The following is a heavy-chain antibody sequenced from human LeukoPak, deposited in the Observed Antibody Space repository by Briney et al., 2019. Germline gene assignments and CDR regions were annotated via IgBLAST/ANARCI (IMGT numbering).Heavy chain of an antibody. V-gene: IGHV4-4*07. CDR1: GGSISSYY. CDR3: ARDRASRSSSWFDY. Sequence: KPSEALSLTYTVSGGSISSYYWSWIRQPAGKGLEWIGRIYTSGSTNYNPSLKSRVTMSVDTSKNQFSLKLSSVTAADTAVYYCARDRASRSSSWFDYWGQGTLVTVSS. J-gene: IGHJ4*02. D-gene: IGHD6-13*01. CDR2: IYTSGST.